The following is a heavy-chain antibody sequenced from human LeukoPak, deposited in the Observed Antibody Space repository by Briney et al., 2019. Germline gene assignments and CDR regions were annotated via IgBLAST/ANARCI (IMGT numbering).Heavy chain of an antibody. D-gene: IGHD3-10*01. CDR3: YYASGSYP. CDR2: IYTGGST. J-gene: IGHJ5*02. Sequence: GGSLRLSCAASGFTVSSNYMSWVRQAPGKGLEWVSLIYTGGSTYYADSVKGRLIISRDNSKNTVYLQMNSLRVEDTSVYYCYYASGSYPWGQGTLVTVSS. CDR1: GFTVSSNY. V-gene: IGHV3-66*01.